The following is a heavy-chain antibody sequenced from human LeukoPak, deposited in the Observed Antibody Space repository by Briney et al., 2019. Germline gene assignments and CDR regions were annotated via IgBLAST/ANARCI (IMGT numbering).Heavy chain of an antibody. J-gene: IGHJ1*01. CDR2: INHSGST. Sequence: PSETLSLTCAVYGGSFSGYYWSWIRQPPGKGLEWIGEINHSGSTNYNPSLKSRVTISVDTSKNQFSLKLSSVTAADTAVYYCARYLDYGGNSRVFQHWGQGNLVTVSS. CDR3: ARYLDYGGNSRVFQH. D-gene: IGHD4-23*01. V-gene: IGHV4-34*01. CDR1: GGSFSGYY.